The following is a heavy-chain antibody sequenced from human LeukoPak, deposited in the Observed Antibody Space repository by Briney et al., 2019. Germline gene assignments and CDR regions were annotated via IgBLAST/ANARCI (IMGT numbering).Heavy chain of an antibody. D-gene: IGHD6-19*01. CDR1: GFTFGDYA. CDR3: TRDRTDSSGWYVIDFDY. CDR2: IRSKAYGGTT. V-gene: IGHV3-49*04. Sequence: GGSLRLSCTASGFTFGDYAMSWVRQAPGKGLEWVGFIRSKAYGGTTEYAASVKGRFTISRDDSKSIAYLQMNSLKTEDTAVYYCTRDRTDSSGWYVIDFDYWGQGTLVTVSS. J-gene: IGHJ4*02.